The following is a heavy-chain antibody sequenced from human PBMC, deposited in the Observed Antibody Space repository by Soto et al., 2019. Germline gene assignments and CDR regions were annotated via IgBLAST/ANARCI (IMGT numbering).Heavy chain of an antibody. V-gene: IGHV4-59*01. CDR1: GGSISSYY. CDR2: IYYSGST. J-gene: IGHJ6*02. D-gene: IGHD6-13*01. Sequence: QVQLQESGPGLVKPSETLSLTCTVSGGSISSYYWSWIRQPPGKGLEWIGYIYYSGSTNYNPSLKRRVTISVDTFKNQLSLKLSSVTAADTPVYYCAREGVSSSWYNYYGMDVWGQGTTVTVSS. CDR3: AREGVSSSWYNYYGMDV.